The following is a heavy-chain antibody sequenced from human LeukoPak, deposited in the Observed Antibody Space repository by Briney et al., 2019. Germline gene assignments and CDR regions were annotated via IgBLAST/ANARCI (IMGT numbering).Heavy chain of an antibody. J-gene: IGHJ4*02. Sequence: PSETLSLTCAVYGWSFSGYYWSWLRQPPGKGLEWIGEINHSGSTNYNPSLKSRVTISVDTSKNQFSLKLSSVTAADTAVYYCARHSGYDFYYFDYWGQGTLVTVSS. D-gene: IGHD5-12*01. V-gene: IGHV4-34*01. CDR3: ARHSGYDFYYFDY. CDR1: GWSFSGYY. CDR2: INHSGST.